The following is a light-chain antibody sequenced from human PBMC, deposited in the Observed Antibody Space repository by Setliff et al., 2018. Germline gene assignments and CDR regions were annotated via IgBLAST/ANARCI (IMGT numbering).Light chain of an antibody. CDR1: SSDVGAYNY. CDR2: DVT. CDR3: CSFAGTYYV. Sequence: ALTQPRSVSGSPGQSVTISCTGTSSDVGAYNYVSWYQHHPGKVPKLMVYDVTKRPSGVPDRFSGSKSGNTASLTISGLQAEDEADYYCCSFAGTYYVFGSGTKVTVL. J-gene: IGLJ1*01. V-gene: IGLV2-11*01.